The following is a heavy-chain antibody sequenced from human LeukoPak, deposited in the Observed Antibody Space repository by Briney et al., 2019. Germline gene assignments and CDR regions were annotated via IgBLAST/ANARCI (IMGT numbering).Heavy chain of an antibody. Sequence: SETLPLTCTVSGGSISSYYWSWIRQPPGKGLEWIGYIYYSGSTNYNPSLKSRVTISVDTSKNQFSLKLSSVTAADTAVYYCARSGLLWFGESPFDYWGQGTLVTVSS. CDR1: GGSISSYY. CDR2: IYYSGST. J-gene: IGHJ4*02. V-gene: IGHV4-59*01. D-gene: IGHD3-10*01. CDR3: ARSGLLWFGESPFDY.